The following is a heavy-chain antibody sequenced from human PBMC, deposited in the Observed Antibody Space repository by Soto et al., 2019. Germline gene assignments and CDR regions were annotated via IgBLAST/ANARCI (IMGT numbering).Heavy chain of an antibody. J-gene: IGHJ6*02. CDR1: GYTXSGYY. D-gene: IGHD4-17*01. V-gene: IGHV1-2*02. CDR2: INPNSGGT. Sequence: GXSXKVSFKASGYTXSGYYMNLVRQAPGQGLEWMGWINPNSGGTNYAQKFQGMVTMTRETSISTVYLELSRLRSDDTAVYSCARGGRRLRLPMYGLDVWGQGTTATVS. CDR3: ARGGRRLRLPMYGLDV.